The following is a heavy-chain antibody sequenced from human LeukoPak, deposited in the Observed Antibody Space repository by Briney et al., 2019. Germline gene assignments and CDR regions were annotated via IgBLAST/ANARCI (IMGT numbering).Heavy chain of an antibody. CDR2: ISYDGSSK. D-gene: IGHD6-19*01. CDR3: ARALPRIAVAGTYFDY. V-gene: IGHV3-30-3*01. CDR1: GFTFSSYA. Sequence: GGSLRLSCAASGFTFSSYAMHWVRQAPGKGLEWVAVISYDGSSKYYADSVKGRFTISRDNSKNTLYLQMNSLRAEDTAVYYCARALPRIAVAGTYFDYWGQGTLVTVSS. J-gene: IGHJ4*02.